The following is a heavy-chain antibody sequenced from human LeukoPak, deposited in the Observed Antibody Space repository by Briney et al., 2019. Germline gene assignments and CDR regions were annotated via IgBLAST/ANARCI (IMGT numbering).Heavy chain of an antibody. Sequence: GGSLRLSCAASGFTFSSYWMSWVRQAPGKGLEWEANIKQDGSEKYYVDSVKGRFTISRDNTKNSLYLQMNSLRAEDTAVYYCARDESVALWFGELYYYYYMDVWGKGTTVTISS. CDR2: IKQDGSEK. V-gene: IGHV3-7*01. CDR1: GFTFSSYW. J-gene: IGHJ6*03. CDR3: ARDESVALWFGELYYYYYMDV. D-gene: IGHD3-10*01.